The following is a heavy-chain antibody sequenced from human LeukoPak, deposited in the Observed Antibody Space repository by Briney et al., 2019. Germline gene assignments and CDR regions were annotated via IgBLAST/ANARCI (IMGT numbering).Heavy chain of an antibody. V-gene: IGHV4-59*01. CDR1: GISLISYH. CDR2: ISYSGST. D-gene: IGHD5-24*01. J-gene: IGHJ4*02. Sequence: PSETLSLTCTVSGISLISYHWSWIRQPPGKGLEWIGYISYSGSTNHNPSLKSRVTISVDTSKNQFSLSLNSVTAADTAVYYCAMGDGYNPHWGPGTLVTVSS. CDR3: AMGDGYNPH.